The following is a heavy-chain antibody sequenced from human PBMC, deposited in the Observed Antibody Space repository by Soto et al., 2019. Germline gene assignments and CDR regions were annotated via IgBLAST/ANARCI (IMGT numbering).Heavy chain of an antibody. V-gene: IGHV4-59*01. CDR2: IYYSGST. CDR3: ARDRQPPGDSYYYMDV. CDR1: GGSISSYY. D-gene: IGHD7-27*01. J-gene: IGHJ6*03. Sequence: SETLSLTCTVSGGSISSYYWSWIRQPPGKGLEWIGYIYYSGSTNYNPSLKSRVTISVDTSKNQFSLKLSSVTAADTAVYYCARDRQPPGDSYYYMDVWGKGTTVTVSS.